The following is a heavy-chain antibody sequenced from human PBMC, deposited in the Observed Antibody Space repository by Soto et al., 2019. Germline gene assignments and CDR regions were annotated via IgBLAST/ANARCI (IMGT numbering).Heavy chain of an antibody. J-gene: IGHJ6*02. Sequence: QVQLQQSGPGLVKPSETLSLTCTVSSGPSSSHNWGWIRQPPGRGLEWIGYVYYSGGTSYNPSLKSRGTISADTSTNHISLTLSSVTASDPAVYYCVRQGIGNLHGIVDGWGQGTTVSVSS. V-gene: IGHV4-59*08. CDR3: VRQGIGNLHGIVDG. D-gene: IGHD1-1*01. CDR1: SGPSSSHN. CDR2: VYYSGGT.